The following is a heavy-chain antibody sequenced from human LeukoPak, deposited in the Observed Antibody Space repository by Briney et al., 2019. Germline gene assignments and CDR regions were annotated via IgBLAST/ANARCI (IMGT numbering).Heavy chain of an antibody. CDR1: GFTFSSYW. J-gene: IGHJ4*02. V-gene: IGHV3-48*02. CDR3: ASNYDSSGYYRY. D-gene: IGHD3-22*01. Sequence: GGSLRLSCAASGFTFSSYWMSWVRQAPGKGLEWVSYISSGSSSTIYYADSVKGRFTISRDNAKNSLYLQMNSLRDEDTAVYYCASNYDSSGYYRYWGQGTLVTVSS. CDR2: ISSGSSSTI.